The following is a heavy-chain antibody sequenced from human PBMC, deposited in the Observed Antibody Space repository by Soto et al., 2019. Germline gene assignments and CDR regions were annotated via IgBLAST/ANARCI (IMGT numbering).Heavy chain of an antibody. D-gene: IGHD2-15*01. CDR3: AKPYCSGGSCYQNPYYYYGMDV. J-gene: IGHJ6*02. V-gene: IGHV3-23*01. Sequence: VSLRLSCAASGFTFSSYAMSWVRQAPGKGLEWVSAISGSGGSTYYADSVKGRFTISRDNSKNTLYLQMNSLRAEDTAVYYCAKPYCSGGSCYQNPYYYYGMDVWGQGTTVTVSS. CDR2: ISGSGGST. CDR1: GFTFSSYA.